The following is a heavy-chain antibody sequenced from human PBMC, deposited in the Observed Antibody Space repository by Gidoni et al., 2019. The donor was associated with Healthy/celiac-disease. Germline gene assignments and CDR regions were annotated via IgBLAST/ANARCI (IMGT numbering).Heavy chain of an antibody. Sequence: ELQLLESGGGLVQPGGSLRLSCAASGFTFSSYAIGWVRQAPGKGLEWVSANSGSGGSTYYADSVKGRFTISRDNSKNTLYLQMDSLRAEDTAVYYCAKDDDFWSYYYYMDVWGKGTTVTVSS. J-gene: IGHJ6*03. V-gene: IGHV3-23*01. D-gene: IGHD3-3*01. CDR1: GFTFSSYA. CDR2: NSGSGGST. CDR3: AKDDDFWSYYYYMDV.